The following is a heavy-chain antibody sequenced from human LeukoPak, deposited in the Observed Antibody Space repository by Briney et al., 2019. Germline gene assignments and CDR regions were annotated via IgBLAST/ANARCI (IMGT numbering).Heavy chain of an antibody. Sequence: SETLSLTCTVSGGSISSGSFYWSWIRQPAGKGLEWIGRIYTSGSTSYNPSLKSRVTISVDTSKNQFSLKLSSVTAADTAVYYCARGYCTNAVCSLGPTQAWGQGTLVTVSS. D-gene: IGHD2-8*01. V-gene: IGHV4-61*02. CDR2: IYTSGST. CDR3: ARGYCTNAVCSLGPTQA. CDR1: GGSISSGSFY. J-gene: IGHJ4*02.